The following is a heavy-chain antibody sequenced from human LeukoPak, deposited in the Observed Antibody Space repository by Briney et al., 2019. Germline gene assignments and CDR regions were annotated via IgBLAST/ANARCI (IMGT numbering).Heavy chain of an antibody. V-gene: IGHV1-24*01. D-gene: IGHD1-26*01. CDR1: GYSLTKLS. Sequence: ASVKVSCKFSGYSLTKLSIRWVRQAPGKGLEWMGGFVPEDDKSIYAQNLQGRVTMTEDTSRNTAYMELSSLRSEDTAVYCCATDRSGSHYGNAFDIWGQGTMVTVS. J-gene: IGHJ3*02. CDR3: ATDRSGSHYGNAFDI. CDR2: FVPEDDKS.